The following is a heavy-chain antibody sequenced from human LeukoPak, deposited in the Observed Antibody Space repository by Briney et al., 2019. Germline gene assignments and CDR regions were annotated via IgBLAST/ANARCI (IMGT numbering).Heavy chain of an antibody. D-gene: IGHD2-21*02. Sequence: SETLSLTCAVYGGSFSGYYWSWIRQPPGKGLEWIGEINHSGSTNYNPSLKSRVTISVDTSKNQFSPKLSSVTAADTAVYYCARGLSAIVHWGQGTQVTVSS. CDR3: ARGLSAIVH. V-gene: IGHV4-34*01. CDR1: GGSFSGYY. CDR2: INHSGST. J-gene: IGHJ4*02.